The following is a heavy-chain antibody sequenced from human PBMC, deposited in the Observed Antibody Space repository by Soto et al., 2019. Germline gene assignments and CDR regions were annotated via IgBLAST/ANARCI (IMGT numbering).Heavy chain of an antibody. D-gene: IGHD5-12*01. CDR3: TKGYSGYDFAD. Sequence: GGSLRLSCAASGFTFYTYGMHWVRQVPGKGLQWVAIIWYDGGTKYYADSVRGRFTVSRDNAKNTLYLQMNSLRAEDTAVYFCTKGYSGYDFADWGQGSLVTVSS. J-gene: IGHJ4*02. CDR2: IWYDGGTK. V-gene: IGHV3-33*03. CDR1: GFTFYTYG.